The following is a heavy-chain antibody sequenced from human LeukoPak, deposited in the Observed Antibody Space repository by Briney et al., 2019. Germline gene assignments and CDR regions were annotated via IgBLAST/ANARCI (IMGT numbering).Heavy chain of an antibody. V-gene: IGHV1-2*02. CDR3: ARRIAVTGKFDY. D-gene: IGHD6-19*01. CDR2: INPNSGGT. CDR1: GYTFTAYY. J-gene: IGHJ4*02. Sequence: ASVKVSCKASGYTFTAYYIHRVRQAPGQGLEWMGWINPNSGGTNYAQKFQGRVTMTGDTSITTAYMELNRLRSDDTAVYYCARRIAVTGKFDYWGQGTLVTVSS.